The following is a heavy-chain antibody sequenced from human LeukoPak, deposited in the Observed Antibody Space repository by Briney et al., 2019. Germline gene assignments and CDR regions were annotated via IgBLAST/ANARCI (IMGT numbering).Heavy chain of an antibody. D-gene: IGHD2-2*01. Sequence: GGSLRLSCAASGFTFSSYWMSWVRQAPGKGLEWVANIKQDGSEKYYVDSVKGRFTISRDNAKNSLYLQMNSLRAEDTAVYYCARDDCSSISRYHNWFDPWGQGTLVTVSS. CDR3: ARDDCSSISRYHNWFDP. J-gene: IGHJ5*02. CDR2: IKQDGSEK. CDR1: GFTFSSYW. V-gene: IGHV3-7*01.